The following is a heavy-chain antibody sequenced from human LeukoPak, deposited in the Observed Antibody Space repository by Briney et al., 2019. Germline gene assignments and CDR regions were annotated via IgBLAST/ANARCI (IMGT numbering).Heavy chain of an antibody. CDR2: IKHDGSEE. Sequence: GGSLRLSCAASGITFSSLWMSWFRQAPGKGLEWVADIKHDGSEEHYVASVKGRFTISRDNAKLYLQMNSLRAEDTAVYYCARDIYGGNPSDAFDIWGQGTMVTVSS. CDR1: GITFSSLW. V-gene: IGHV3-7*01. CDR3: ARDIYGGNPSDAFDI. D-gene: IGHD4-23*01. J-gene: IGHJ3*02.